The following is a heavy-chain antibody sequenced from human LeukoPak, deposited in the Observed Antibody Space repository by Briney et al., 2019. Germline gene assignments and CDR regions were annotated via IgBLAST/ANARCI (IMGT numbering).Heavy chain of an antibody. Sequence: SQTLSLTCVISGDSVSRYSAAWNWIRQSPSRGLEWLGRTYYKSKWSNNYAVSVKSRITINPDTSKNQFSLLLNSVTPEDTAVYYCARGAPEGDYYFDLWGQGTLVTVSS. CDR3: ARGAPEGDYYFDL. J-gene: IGHJ4*02. V-gene: IGHV6-1*01. CDR2: TYYKSKWSN. CDR1: GDSVSRYSAA. D-gene: IGHD2-21*02.